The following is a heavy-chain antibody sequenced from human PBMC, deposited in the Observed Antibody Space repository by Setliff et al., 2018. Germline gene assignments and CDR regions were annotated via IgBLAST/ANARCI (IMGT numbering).Heavy chain of an antibody. D-gene: IGHD3-3*01. J-gene: IGHJ6*03. CDR3: ARGGDIITIFGVVTPDFYYYMDV. CDR2: INTNTGNP. V-gene: IGHV7-4-1*02. CDR1: GYTFTTYA. Sequence: ASVKVSCKTSGYTFTTYAMNWVRQAPGQGLEWMGWINTNTGNPTYAQDFTGRFVCSLDTSVSTAYLQISSLKAEDTAVYDCARGGDIITIFGVVTPDFYYYMDVWGTGTTVTVSS.